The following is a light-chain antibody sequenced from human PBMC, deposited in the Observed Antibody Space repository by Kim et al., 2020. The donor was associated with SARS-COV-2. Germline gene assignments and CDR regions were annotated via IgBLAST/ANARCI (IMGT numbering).Light chain of an antibody. V-gene: IGLV3-1*01. CDR1: KLGDKY. CDR3: QAWDINTYVV. CDR2: QDR. Sequence: SPGQTASITCSGDKLGDKYACWYQQKPGQSPVLVIYQDRKRPSGIPERFSGSNSGNTATLTISGTQAMDEADYYCQAWDINTYVVFGGGTQLTVL. J-gene: IGLJ2*01.